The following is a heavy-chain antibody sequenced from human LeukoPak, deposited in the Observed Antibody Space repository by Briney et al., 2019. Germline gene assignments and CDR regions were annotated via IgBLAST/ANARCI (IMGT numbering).Heavy chain of an antibody. D-gene: IGHD6-19*01. Sequence: SETLSPTCTVSGGSISSSSYYWGWIRQPPGKGLEWIGSIYYSGSTYYNPSLKSRVTISVDTSKNQFSLKLSSVTAADTAVYYCARDTVYSSGWSVDYFDYWGQGTLVTVSS. V-gene: IGHV4-39*07. J-gene: IGHJ4*02. CDR1: GGSISSSSYY. CDR3: ARDTVYSSGWSVDYFDY. CDR2: IYYSGST.